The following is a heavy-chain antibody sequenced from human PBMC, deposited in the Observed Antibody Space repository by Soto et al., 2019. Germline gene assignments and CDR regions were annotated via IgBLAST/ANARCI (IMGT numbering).Heavy chain of an antibody. Sequence: SETLSLTCTVSGGSISSGDYYWSWIRQPPGKGLEWIGYIYYSGSTYYNPSLKSRVTISVDTSKNQFSLKLSSVTAAGTAVYYCARAGDYYDSSGYSTYFDYWGQGTLVTVSS. CDR3: ARAGDYYDSSGYSTYFDY. V-gene: IGHV4-30-4*01. CDR2: IYYSGST. D-gene: IGHD3-22*01. CDR1: GGSISSGDYY. J-gene: IGHJ4*02.